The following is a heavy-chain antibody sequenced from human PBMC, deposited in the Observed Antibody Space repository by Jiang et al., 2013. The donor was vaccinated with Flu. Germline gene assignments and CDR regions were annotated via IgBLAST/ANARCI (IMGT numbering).Heavy chain of an antibody. Sequence: GSLRLSCAASGFTFSSYSMNWVRQAPGKGLEWVSSMSASNYIYYANSVKGRFTISRDNAKNSLYLQMNSLRAEDTAVYYCARDEEGIQYGMDVWGQGTTVTVSS. CDR3: ARDEEGIQYGMDV. CDR1: GFTFSSYS. CDR2: MSASNYI. J-gene: IGHJ6*02. V-gene: IGHV3-21*04.